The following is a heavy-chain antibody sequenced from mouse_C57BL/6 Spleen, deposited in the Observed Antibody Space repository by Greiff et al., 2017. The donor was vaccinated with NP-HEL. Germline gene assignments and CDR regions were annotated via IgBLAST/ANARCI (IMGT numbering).Heavy chain of an antibody. Sequence: QVQLQQPGAELVQPGASVKLSCKASGYTFTSYWMHWVKQRPGQGLEWIGMIHPNSGSTNYNEKFKSKATLTVDKSSSTAYMQLSSLTSEDSAVYYCANPADYSNQDYFDYWGQGTTLTVSS. V-gene: IGHV1-64*01. CDR1: GYTFTSYW. D-gene: IGHD2-5*01. J-gene: IGHJ2*01. CDR2: IHPNSGST. CDR3: ANPADYSNQDYFDY.